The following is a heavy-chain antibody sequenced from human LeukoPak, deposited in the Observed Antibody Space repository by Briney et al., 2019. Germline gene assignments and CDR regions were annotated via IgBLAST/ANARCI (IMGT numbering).Heavy chain of an antibody. Sequence: TGGSLRLSCAVSGFTFSSFAMSWVRQAPGKGLEWVSVTSDSGGTTFCADSVKGRFTISRDNSKNTLYLQMNSLRAEDTAVYYCARGGEGIAAAGDYWGQGTLVTVSS. D-gene: IGHD6-13*01. CDR3: ARGGEGIAAAGDY. J-gene: IGHJ4*02. CDR2: TSDSGGTT. V-gene: IGHV3-23*01. CDR1: GFTFSSFA.